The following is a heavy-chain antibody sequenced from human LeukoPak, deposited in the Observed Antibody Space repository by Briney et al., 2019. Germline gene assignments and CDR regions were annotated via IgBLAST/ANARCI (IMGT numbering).Heavy chain of an antibody. Sequence: QPGGSLRLSCAASGFTFSSYSMNWVRQAPGKGLEWVSYISSSNTIYYADSVKGRFTISRDNAKNSLYLQMSSLRAEDTAVYYCARDGWNSYGDEYFQHWGQGTLVTVSS. D-gene: IGHD5-18*01. J-gene: IGHJ1*01. CDR2: ISSSNTI. CDR3: ARDGWNSYGDEYFQH. CDR1: GFTFSSYS. V-gene: IGHV3-48*01.